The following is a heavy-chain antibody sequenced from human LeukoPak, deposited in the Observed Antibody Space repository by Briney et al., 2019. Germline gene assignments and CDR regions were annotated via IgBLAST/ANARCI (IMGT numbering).Heavy chain of an antibody. CDR1: GFTFSGSA. CDR2: IRSKANSYAT. J-gene: IGHJ6*02. Sequence: GGSLRLSCAASGFTFSGSAMHWVRQASGKGLEWVGRIRSKANSYATAYAASVKGRFTISRDDSKNTAYLQMNSLKTEDTAVYYCTRRGESGMDVWGQGTTVTVSS. CDR3: TRRGESGMDV. V-gene: IGHV3-73*01. D-gene: IGHD3-16*01.